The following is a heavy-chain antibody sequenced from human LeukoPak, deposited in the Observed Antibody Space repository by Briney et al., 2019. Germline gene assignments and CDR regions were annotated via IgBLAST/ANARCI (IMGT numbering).Heavy chain of an antibody. J-gene: IGHJ4*02. Sequence: PSETLSLTCTVPGGSISSSSYYWGWIRQPPGKGLEWIGSIYYSGSTYYNPSLKSRVTISVDTSKNQFSLKLSSVTAADTAVYYCARPSSSWHHFDYWGQGTLVTVSS. CDR1: GGSISSSSYY. D-gene: IGHD6-13*01. CDR3: ARPSSSWHHFDY. CDR2: IYYSGST. V-gene: IGHV4-39*01.